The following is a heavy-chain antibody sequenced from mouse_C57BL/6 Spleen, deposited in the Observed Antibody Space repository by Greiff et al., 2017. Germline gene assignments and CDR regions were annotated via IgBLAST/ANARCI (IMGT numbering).Heavy chain of an antibody. J-gene: IGHJ3*01. CDR2: IDPETGGT. Sequence: QVQLKQSGAELVRPGASVTLSCKASGYTFTDYEMHWVKQTPVPGLEWIGAIDPETGGTAYNQKFKGKAILTADKSSSTAYMELRSLTSEDSAVYYCSARGDWGQGTLVTVSA. V-gene: IGHV1-15*01. CDR1: GYTFTDYE. CDR3: SARGD.